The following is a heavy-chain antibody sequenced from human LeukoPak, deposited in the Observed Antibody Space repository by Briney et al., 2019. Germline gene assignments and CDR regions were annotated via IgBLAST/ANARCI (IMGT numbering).Heavy chain of an antibody. Sequence: GSLRLSCAASGFTFSSYAMHWVRQAPGKGLEWVAVISYDGSNKYYADSVKGRFTISRDNSKNTLYLQMNSLRADDTAVYYCAPSGLLYYFDYWGQGTLVTVSS. D-gene: IGHD3-10*01. J-gene: IGHJ4*02. CDR2: ISYDGSNK. CDR3: APSGLLYYFDY. CDR1: GFTFSSYA. V-gene: IGHV3-30-3*01.